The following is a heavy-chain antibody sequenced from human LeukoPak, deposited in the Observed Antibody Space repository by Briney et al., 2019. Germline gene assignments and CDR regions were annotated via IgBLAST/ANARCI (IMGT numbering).Heavy chain of an antibody. V-gene: IGHV3-74*01. CDR1: GFTFSSYW. CDR3: ARGRPHGNDY. CDR2: IASDGSST. J-gene: IGHJ4*02. Sequence: PRGSLRLSCAASGFTFSSYWMNWVRQAPGKGLVWVLRIASDGSSTTYADSVKGRFSISRDNAKNTLYLQMNSLRVEDTAVYYCARGRPHGNDYWGQGTLVTVSS. D-gene: IGHD4-23*01.